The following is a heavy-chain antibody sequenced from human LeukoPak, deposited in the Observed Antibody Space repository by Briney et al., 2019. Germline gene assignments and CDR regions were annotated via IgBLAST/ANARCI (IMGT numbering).Heavy chain of an antibody. D-gene: IGHD2-2*01. V-gene: IGHV3-23*01. CDR2: ISGSGGST. Sequence: GGSLRLSCAASGFTFSSYAMSWVRQAPGKGLEWVSAISGSGGSTYYADSVKGRFTISRDNSKNTLYLQMNSLRAEDTAVYYCAKVGYCSSTSRYQLYWFDPWGQGTLVTVSS. J-gene: IGHJ5*02. CDR3: AKVGYCSSTSRYQLYWFDP. CDR1: GFTFSSYA.